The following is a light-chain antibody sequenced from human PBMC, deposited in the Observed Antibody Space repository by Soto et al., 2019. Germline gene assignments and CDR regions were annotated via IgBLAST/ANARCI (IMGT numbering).Light chain of an antibody. CDR1: SSNIGNFY. CDR2: KNN. CDR3: AAWDDSLSGPGV. V-gene: IGLV1-47*01. Sequence: QLVLTQPPSASGTPGQRVTTSCSGSSSNIGNFYVYWYQQLPGTAPKLLIYKNNQRPLGVPDRFSGSKSGTSASLAISVLRSEDEAGYYCAAWDDSLSGPGVFGGGTQLTVL. J-gene: IGLJ7*01.